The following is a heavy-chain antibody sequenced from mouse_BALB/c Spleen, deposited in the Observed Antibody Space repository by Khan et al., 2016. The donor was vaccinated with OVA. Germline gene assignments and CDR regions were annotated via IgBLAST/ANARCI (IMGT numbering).Heavy chain of an antibody. J-gene: IGHJ3*01. Sequence: VQLQESGAELARPGASVKMSCKASGYTFTSYTMHWIKQRPGQGLEWIGYINPSNSYTNYNQKFKDKATLTADKSSSTAYMQLSSLTSEDSAVYYCAREGAYYRSDGWFAYCGQGTLVTVSA. D-gene: IGHD2-14*01. CDR1: GYTFTSYT. CDR3: AREGAYYRSDGWFAY. V-gene: IGHV1-4*01. CDR2: INPSNSYT.